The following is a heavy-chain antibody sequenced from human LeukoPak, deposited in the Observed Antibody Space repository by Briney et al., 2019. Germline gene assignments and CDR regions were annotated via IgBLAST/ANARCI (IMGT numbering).Heavy chain of an antibody. D-gene: IGHD3-16*02. J-gene: IGHJ4*02. CDR3: ASGDYVWGSYRFSLDY. CDR1: GGTFSSYA. CDR2: IIPIFGTA. Sequence: SVKVSCKASGGTFSSYAISWVRQAPGQGLEWMGGIIPIFGTANYAQKFQGRVTITADKSTSTAYMELSGLRSEDTAVYYCASGDYVWGSYRFSLDYWGQGTLVTVSS. V-gene: IGHV1-69*06.